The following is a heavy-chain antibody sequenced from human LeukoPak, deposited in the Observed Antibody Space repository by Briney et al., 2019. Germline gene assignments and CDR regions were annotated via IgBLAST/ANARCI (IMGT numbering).Heavy chain of an antibody. D-gene: IGHD6-6*01. CDR2: ISSSASTI. J-gene: IGHJ4*02. V-gene: IGHV3-11*01. CDR3: ARERAIASLRPYYSNC. Sequence: PGGSLRLSCAASGFTFRDYYVSWIPQATGRGLEWISYISSSASTIYYADTMKGRFTISRDNARKSLYLQMTSLRAEDTAVYYCARERAIASLRPYYSNCSGQGTLATAPS. CDR1: GFTFRDYY.